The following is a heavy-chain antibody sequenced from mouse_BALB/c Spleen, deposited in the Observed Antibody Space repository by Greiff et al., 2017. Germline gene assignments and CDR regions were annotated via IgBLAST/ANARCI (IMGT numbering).Heavy chain of an antibody. V-gene: IGHV3-2*02. CDR3: AINEYYAMDY. Sequence: DVKLQESGPGLVKPSQSLSLTCTVTGYSITSDYAWNWIRQFPGNKLEWMGYISYSGSTSYNPSLKSRISITRDTSTNQFFLQLNSVTTEDTATYYCAINEYYAMDYWGQGTSVTVSS. CDR1: GYSITSDYA. J-gene: IGHJ4*01. CDR2: ISYSGST.